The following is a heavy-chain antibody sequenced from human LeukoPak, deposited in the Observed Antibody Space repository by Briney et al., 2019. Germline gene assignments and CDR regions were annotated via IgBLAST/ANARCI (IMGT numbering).Heavy chain of an antibody. V-gene: IGHV4-59*01. CDR3: ARGCGSSSTSCYLDY. D-gene: IGHD2-2*01. J-gene: IGHJ4*02. Sequence: SSETLSLTCTVSGGSISSYYWSWIRQPPGRGLEWIGYIYYSGSTNYNPSLKSRVTISVDTSKNQFSLKLSSVTAADTAVYYCARGCGSSSTSCYLDYWGQGTLVTVSS. CDR1: GGSISSYY. CDR2: IYYSGST.